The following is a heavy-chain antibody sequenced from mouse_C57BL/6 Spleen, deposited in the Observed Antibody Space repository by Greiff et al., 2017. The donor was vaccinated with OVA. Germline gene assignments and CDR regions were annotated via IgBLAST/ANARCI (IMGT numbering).Heavy chain of an antibody. V-gene: IGHV1-82*01. Sequence: VKLMESGPELVKPGASVKISCKASGYAFSSSWMNWVKQRPGKGLEWIGRIYPGDGDTNYNGKFKGKATLTADKSSSTAYMQLSSLTSEDSAVYFCASWSAMDYWGQGTSVTVSS. J-gene: IGHJ4*01. CDR3: ASWSAMDY. CDR1: GYAFSSSW. CDR2: IYPGDGDT.